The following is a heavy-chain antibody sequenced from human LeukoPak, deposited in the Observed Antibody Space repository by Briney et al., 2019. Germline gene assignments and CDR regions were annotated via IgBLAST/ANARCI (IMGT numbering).Heavy chain of an antibody. CDR1: GGSFSGYY. CDR2: INHSGST. J-gene: IGHJ6*02. V-gene: IGHV4-34*01. CDR3: ARGPKLSSSGWFQSNDNYGMDV. D-gene: IGHD6-19*01. Sequence: PSETLSLTCAVYGGSFSGYYWSWIRQPPGKGLEWIGEINHSGSTNYNPSLKSRVTISVDTSENQFSLKLSSVTAADTAVYYCARGPKLSSSGWFQSNDNYGMDVWGQGTTVTVSS.